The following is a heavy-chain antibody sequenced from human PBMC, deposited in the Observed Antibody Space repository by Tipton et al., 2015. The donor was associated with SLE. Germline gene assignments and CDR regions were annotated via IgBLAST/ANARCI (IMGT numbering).Heavy chain of an antibody. D-gene: IGHD4-17*01. CDR3: ARARLGYGDYERWYCDL. Sequence: TLSLTCTVSGGSISSHYWSWIRQPPGKGLEWIGYIYYSGSTNYNPSLKSRVTISVDTSKNQFSLKLSSVPAADTAVYYCARARLGYGDYERWYCDLWGRGTLVTVSS. V-gene: IGHV4-59*08. J-gene: IGHJ2*01. CDR1: GGSISSHY. CDR2: IYYSGST.